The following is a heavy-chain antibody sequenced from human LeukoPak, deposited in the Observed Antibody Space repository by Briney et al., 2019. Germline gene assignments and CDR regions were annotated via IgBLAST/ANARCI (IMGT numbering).Heavy chain of an antibody. CDR2: IYYSGST. D-gene: IGHD3-10*01. CDR1: GGSITNYY. V-gene: IGHV4-59*01. Sequence: SETLSLTCTVSGGSITNYYWSWIRQPPGKGLEWIGYIYYSGSTKYKSSLKSRVTISVDTSKNQFSLKLSSVTAADTAVYYCARGKEVITKLRGLKPGYYFDYWGQGTLVTVSS. CDR3: ARGKEVITKLRGLKPGYYFDY. J-gene: IGHJ4*02.